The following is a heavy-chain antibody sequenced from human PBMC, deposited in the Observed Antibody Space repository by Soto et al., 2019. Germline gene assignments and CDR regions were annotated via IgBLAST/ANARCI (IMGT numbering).Heavy chain of an antibody. J-gene: IGHJ6*02. D-gene: IGHD6-13*01. V-gene: IGHV5-10-1*01. CDR1: GYSFTSYW. Sequence: PGESLKISCKGSGYSFTSYWISWVRQMPGKGLEWMGRIDPSDSYTNYSPSFQGHVTISADKSISTAYLQWSSLKASDTAMYYCARRGSVGIAAASTYGMDVWGQGTTVTVSS. CDR2: IDPSDSYT. CDR3: ARRGSVGIAAASTYGMDV.